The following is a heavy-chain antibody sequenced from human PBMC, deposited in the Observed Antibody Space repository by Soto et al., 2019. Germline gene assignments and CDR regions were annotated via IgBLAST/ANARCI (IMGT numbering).Heavy chain of an antibody. V-gene: IGHV4-31*03. CDR1: GDSISSAFYY. CDR3: ARDLMGYDKGPQYFQD. J-gene: IGHJ1*01. CDR2: IYYSGST. D-gene: IGHD2-8*02. Sequence: QVQLQESGPGLVKASQTLSLTCTVSGDSISSAFYYWTWIRQHPGKGLECIGYIYYSGSTYYNPSLKSRVTIPVDTSKNQFSLNLSSVTAADTAVYYCARDLMGYDKGPQYFQDWGQGTLVTVSS.